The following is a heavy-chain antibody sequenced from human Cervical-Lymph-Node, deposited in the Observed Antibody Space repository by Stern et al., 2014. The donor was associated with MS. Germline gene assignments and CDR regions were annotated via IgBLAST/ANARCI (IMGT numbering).Heavy chain of an antibody. D-gene: IGHD2-21*01. J-gene: IGHJ4*02. Sequence: VHLVESGGGLVKPGGSLRLSCVASGFSFSDHYMSWIRQAPGKGLECISYISGGGTFVNYADSVKGRFTISRDNAKDSLYLQMDSLRAEDTAVYYCSREPRLTDYWGQGTLVSVSS. CDR3: SREPRLTDY. CDR2: ISGGGTFV. CDR1: GFSFSDHY. V-gene: IGHV3-11*01.